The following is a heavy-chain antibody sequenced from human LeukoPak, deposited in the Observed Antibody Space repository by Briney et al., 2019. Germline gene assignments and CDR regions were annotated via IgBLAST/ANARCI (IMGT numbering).Heavy chain of an antibody. V-gene: IGHV3-48*03. CDR2: ISSSGSTI. Sequence: PGRSLRLSCAASGFTFSSYEMNWVRQAPGKGLEWVSYISSSGSTIYYADSVKGRFTISRDNAKNSLYLQMNSLRAEDTAVYYCARAMDTDYYYGMDVWGQGTTVTVSS. CDR3: ARAMDTDYYYGMDV. J-gene: IGHJ6*02. CDR1: GFTFSSYE. D-gene: IGHD5-18*01.